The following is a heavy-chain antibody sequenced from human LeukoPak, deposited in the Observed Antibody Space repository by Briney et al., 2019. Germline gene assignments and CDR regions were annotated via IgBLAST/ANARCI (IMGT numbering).Heavy chain of an antibody. CDR1: GFTFSSYW. CDR3: ARDGDTVLTRGYYYYMDV. CDR2: INSDGSST. D-gene: IGHD4-23*01. V-gene: IGHV3-74*01. Sequence: GGSLRLSCAASGFTFSSYWMHWVRQAPGKGLVWVSRINSDGSSTSYADSVKGRFTISRDNARNSLYLQMNSLRAEDTALYYCARDGDTVLTRGYYYYMDVWGKGTTVTVSS. J-gene: IGHJ6*03.